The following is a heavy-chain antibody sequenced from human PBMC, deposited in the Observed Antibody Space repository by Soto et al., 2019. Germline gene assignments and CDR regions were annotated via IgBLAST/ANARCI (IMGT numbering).Heavy chain of an antibody. CDR2: IKSKTDGGTT. CDR3: TTVSYYDFWSGPKLFDY. Sequence: PGGSLRLSCAASGLTFSNAWMSWVRQTPGKGLEWVGRIKSKTDGGTTDYAAPVKGRFTISRDDSKNTLYLQMNSLKTEDTAVYYCTTVSYYDFWSGPKLFDYWGQGTLVTVSS. CDR1: GLTFSNAW. J-gene: IGHJ4*02. D-gene: IGHD3-3*01. V-gene: IGHV3-15*01.